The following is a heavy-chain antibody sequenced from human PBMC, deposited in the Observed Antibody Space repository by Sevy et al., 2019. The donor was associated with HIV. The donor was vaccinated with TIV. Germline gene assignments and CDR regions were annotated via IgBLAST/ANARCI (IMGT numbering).Heavy chain of an antibody. D-gene: IGHD3-22*01. J-gene: IGHJ4*02. CDR3: ATTKDYYDSSGYPFDY. Sequence: ASVKVSCKVTGYTLTGFSMHWVRQTPGKGLEWMGTFEPEDGETIYAQKFQGRVIMTEDTSADTAHMDLISLTSEDTAVYYCATTKDYYDSSGYPFDYWGQGTLVTVSS. CDR2: FEPEDGET. V-gene: IGHV1-24*01. CDR1: GYTLTGFS.